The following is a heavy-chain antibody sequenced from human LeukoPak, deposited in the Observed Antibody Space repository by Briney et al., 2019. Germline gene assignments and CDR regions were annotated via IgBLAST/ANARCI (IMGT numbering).Heavy chain of an antibody. Sequence: PSETLSLTCTVSGGSISSGGYYWSWIRQHPGKGLEWIGYIYYSGSTYYNPSLKSRVTISVDTSKNQFSLKLSSVTAADTAVYYCARGGSFSTSWSGPWGQGTLVTVSS. CDR1: GGSISSGGYY. CDR2: IYYSGST. CDR3: ARGGSFSTSWSGP. V-gene: IGHV4-31*03. J-gene: IGHJ5*02. D-gene: IGHD1-26*01.